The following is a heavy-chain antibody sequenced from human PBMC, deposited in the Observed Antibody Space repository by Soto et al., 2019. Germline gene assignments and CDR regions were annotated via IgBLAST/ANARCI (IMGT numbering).Heavy chain of an antibody. CDR2: IDPSDSYT. CDR1: GYSFTSYW. CDR3: ARLTYYYDSSGYYYGTPDAFDI. J-gene: IGHJ3*02. V-gene: IGHV5-10-1*01. D-gene: IGHD3-22*01. Sequence: GESLKISCKGSGYSFTSYWISWVRRMPGKGLEWMGRIDPSDSYTNYSPSFQGHVTISADKSISTAYLQWSSLKASDTAMYYCARLTYYYDSSGYYYGTPDAFDIGGQGTMVTVSS.